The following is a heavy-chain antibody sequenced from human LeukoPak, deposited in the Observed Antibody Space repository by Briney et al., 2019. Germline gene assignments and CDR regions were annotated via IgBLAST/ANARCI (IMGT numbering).Heavy chain of an antibody. CDR1: GFTFSSYA. Sequence: GGSLRLSCAASGFTFSSYAMSWVRHAPWKGLEWVSAISGSGGSTYYADSVKGRFTISRDNSKNTLYLQMNSLRAEDTAVYYCAKDRYYDFWSGLGAFNIWGQGTLVAVSS. D-gene: IGHD3-3*01. J-gene: IGHJ4*02. CDR2: ISGSGGST. CDR3: AKDRYYDFWSGLGAFNI. V-gene: IGHV3-23*01.